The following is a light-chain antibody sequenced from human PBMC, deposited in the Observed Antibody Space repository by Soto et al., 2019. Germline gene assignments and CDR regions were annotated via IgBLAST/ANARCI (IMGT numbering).Light chain of an antibody. CDR2: GAS. Sequence: ESVLTQSPGTLSLSPGEAATLSCRASQSVSSNYLAWYQQKRGQAPRLLIYGASSRATGIPDRFSGSGSGTDVTLTLSRLESEDFAVYYCQQYGNSPRTFGQGTKVEIK. V-gene: IGKV3-20*01. CDR3: QQYGNSPRT. J-gene: IGKJ1*01. CDR1: QSVSSNY.